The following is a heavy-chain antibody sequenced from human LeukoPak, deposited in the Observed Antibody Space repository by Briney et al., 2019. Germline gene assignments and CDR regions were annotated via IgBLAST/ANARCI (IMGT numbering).Heavy chain of an antibody. D-gene: IGHD2/OR15-2a*01. CDR3: ARERRGIDRAFDI. V-gene: IGHV1-69*13. Sequence: SVKVSCKASGGTFSSYAISWVRQAPGQGLEWMGGIIPIFGTANYAQKFQGRVTITADESTSTAYMELSSLRSDDTAVYYCARERRGIDRAFDIWGQGPMVTVSS. J-gene: IGHJ3*02. CDR1: GGTFSSYA. CDR2: IIPIFGTA.